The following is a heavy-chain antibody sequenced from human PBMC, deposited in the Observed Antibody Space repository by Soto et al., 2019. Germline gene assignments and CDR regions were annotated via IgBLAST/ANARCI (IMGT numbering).Heavy chain of an antibody. Sequence: QVHLQESGPGLVKPSQTLSLTCTVSGGSISSSGYYWSWIRQHPGKGLEWIGYISYSGSSYYNPSLKRRVTLPLDASQTQCSLKLSYVTAADTAVYSCARGGIQLWPEDYWGQGTLVTVSS. CDR1: GGSISSSGYY. J-gene: IGHJ4*02. V-gene: IGHV4-31*03. D-gene: IGHD5-18*01. CDR3: ARGGIQLWPEDY. CDR2: ISYSGSS.